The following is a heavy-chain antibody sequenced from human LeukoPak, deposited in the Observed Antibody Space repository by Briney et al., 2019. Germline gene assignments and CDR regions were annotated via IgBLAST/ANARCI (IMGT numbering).Heavy chain of an antibody. CDR2: ISRIGNYT. CDR1: GFTFSDYY. D-gene: IGHD3-10*01. Sequence: GGSLRLSCAASGFTFSDYYMNWIRQAPGKGLEWVSYISRIGNYTNYADSVKGRFTISRDNAKNSLYLQLNSLRADDTAVYYCARGPSGTRYFNLWGRGTLVTVSS. V-gene: IGHV3-11*05. J-gene: IGHJ2*01. CDR3: ARGPSGTRYFNL.